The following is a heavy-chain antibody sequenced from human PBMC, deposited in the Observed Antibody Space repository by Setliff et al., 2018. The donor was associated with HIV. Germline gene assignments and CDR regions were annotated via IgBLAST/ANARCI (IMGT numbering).Heavy chain of an antibody. CDR1: GGSISSSSYY. CDR2: IYYSGNT. J-gene: IGHJ3*02. V-gene: IGHV4-39*07. D-gene: IGHD3-22*01. Sequence: SETLSLTCTVSGGSISSSSYYWGWIRQPPGKGLEWIGTIYYSGNTNYNPSFKSRVTISVDTSKNQFSLRVNSVTAADTAVYYCARSLVPSGYYYGRHAFDIWGQGTKVT. CDR3: ARSLVPSGYYYGRHAFDI.